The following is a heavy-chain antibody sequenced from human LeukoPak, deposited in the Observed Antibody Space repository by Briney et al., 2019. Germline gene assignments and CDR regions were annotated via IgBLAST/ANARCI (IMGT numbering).Heavy chain of an antibody. CDR2: VHYIWSS. CDR1: GDSITSYSIRNYY. V-gene: IGHV4-59*12. J-gene: IGHJ5*02. CDR3: ARVRGRYYYGSGSQYNWFDP. Sequence: SETLSLTCSVSGDSITSYSIRNYYFSWIRQSPGKGLEWIGYVHYIWSSNTNPSLKSRVTMSVDTSKNQFSLKLSSVTAADTAVYYCARVRGRYYYGSGSQYNWFDPWGQGTLVTVSS. D-gene: IGHD3-10*01.